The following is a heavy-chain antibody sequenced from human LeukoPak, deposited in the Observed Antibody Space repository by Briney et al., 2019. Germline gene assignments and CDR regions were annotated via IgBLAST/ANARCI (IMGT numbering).Heavy chain of an antibody. CDR3: ARNEGSF. V-gene: IGHV3-11*01. CDR1: GFTFSDHY. D-gene: IGHD1-26*01. J-gene: IGHJ4*02. CDR2: ISNSGSLK. Sequence: GGSLRLSCAASGFTFSDHYMSWFRQAPGRGLEWVSYISNSGSLKYYADSVKGRFTISRDNAKNSLYLQMDSLRAEETAVYYCARNEGSFWGQGTLVTVSS.